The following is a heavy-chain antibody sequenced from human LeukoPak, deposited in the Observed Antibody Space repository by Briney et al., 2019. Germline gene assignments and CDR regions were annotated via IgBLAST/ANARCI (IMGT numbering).Heavy chain of an antibody. CDR3: AILGPFMTTVTTPFGY. V-gene: IGHV1-69*13. CDR2: IIPIFGTA. Sequence: SVKVSCKASGGTFSSYAISWVRQAPGQGLEWMGGIIPIFGTANYAQKFQGRVTITADESTSTAYMELSSLRSEDTAVYYCAILGPFMTTVTTPFGYWGQGTLVTVSS. J-gene: IGHJ4*02. D-gene: IGHD4-11*01. CDR1: GGTFSSYA.